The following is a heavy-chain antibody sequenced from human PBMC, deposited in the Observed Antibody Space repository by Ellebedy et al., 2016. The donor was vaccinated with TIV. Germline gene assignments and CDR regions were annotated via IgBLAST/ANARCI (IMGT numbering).Heavy chain of an antibody. CDR3: ARAPPEHIVVVPAATDAFDI. CDR1: GFTFSSYS. V-gene: IGHV3-21*01. Sequence: GESLKISCAASGFTFSSYSMNWVRQAPGKGLEWVSSISSSSSYIYYADSVKGRFTISRANAKNSLYLQMNSLRAEDTAVYYCARAPPEHIVVVPAATDAFDIWGQGTMVTVSS. J-gene: IGHJ3*02. D-gene: IGHD2-2*01. CDR2: ISSSSSYI.